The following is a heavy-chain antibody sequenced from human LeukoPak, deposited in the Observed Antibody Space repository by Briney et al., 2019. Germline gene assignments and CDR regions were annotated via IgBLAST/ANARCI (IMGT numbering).Heavy chain of an antibody. CDR3: ARGRGSGSYYAFDI. Sequence: SETLSLTCAVYGGSFSGYYWSWIRQPPGKGREWIGEINHSGSTNYNPSLKSRVTISVGTSKNQFSLKLSSVTAADTAVYYCARGRGSGSYYAFDIWGQGTMVTVSS. D-gene: IGHD3-10*01. CDR1: GGSFSGYY. J-gene: IGHJ3*02. CDR2: INHSGST. V-gene: IGHV4-34*01.